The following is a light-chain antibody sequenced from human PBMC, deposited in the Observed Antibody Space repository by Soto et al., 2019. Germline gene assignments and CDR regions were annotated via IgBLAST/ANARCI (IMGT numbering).Light chain of an antibody. CDR1: SSDVGGYNY. V-gene: IGLV2-14*01. CDR3: NSYTSSSLYV. Sequence: QSALTQPASVSGSPGQSITISCTGTSSDVGGYNYVSWYQQHPGKAPKLMIYEVSNRPSGVSNRFSGSKSGNTASLTISGLQAEDEADYYCNSYTSSSLYVFGTGIKLTVL. CDR2: EVS. J-gene: IGLJ1*01.